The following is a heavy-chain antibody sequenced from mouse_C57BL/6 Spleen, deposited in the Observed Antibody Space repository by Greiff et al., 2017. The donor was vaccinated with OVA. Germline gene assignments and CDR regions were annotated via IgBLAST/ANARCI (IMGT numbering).Heavy chain of an antibody. V-gene: IGHV5-4*01. CDR2: ISDGGSYT. D-gene: IGHD2-2*01. J-gene: IGHJ2*01. CDR3: ARLWLRYYFDY. CDR1: GFTFSSYA. Sequence: EVQLVESGGGLVKPGGSLTLSCAASGFTFSSYAMSWVRQTPEKRLEWVATISDGGSYTYYPDNVKGRVTISRDNAKNNLYLQMSHLKSEDTAMYYCARLWLRYYFDYWGQGTTLTVSS.